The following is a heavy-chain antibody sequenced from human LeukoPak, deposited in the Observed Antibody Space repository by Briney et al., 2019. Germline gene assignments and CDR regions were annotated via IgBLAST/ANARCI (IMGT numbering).Heavy chain of an antibody. CDR1: GFTFSNHW. Sequence: GSLRLSCAASGFTFSNHWMYWVRQGPGKGLVWISDIDTDGSSTNYADSVKGRFTISRDNAKNTLYLQMNSLGAADTAVYHCVRALGDYRGQGDYWGQGTLVTVSS. D-gene: IGHD3-16*01. J-gene: IGHJ4*02. V-gene: IGHV3-74*01. CDR3: VRALGDYRGQGDY. CDR2: IDTDGSST.